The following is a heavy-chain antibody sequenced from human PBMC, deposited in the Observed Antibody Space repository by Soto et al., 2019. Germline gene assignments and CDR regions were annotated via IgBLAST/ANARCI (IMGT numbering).Heavy chain of an antibody. V-gene: IGHV1-46*01. Sequence: QVQLMQSGAEVKKPGASVKVSCKASGDTFTDYYIHWVRQAPGQGLEWMGTVNPSGGHTTYAQHFLGRVTMTRDTSTSTLYMELTSLTSDDTAXXXXXXXXXXXXXXXALDYWGQGTLVTVSS. J-gene: IGHJ4*02. CDR1: GDTFTDYY. CDR2: VNPSGGHT. CDR3: XXXXXXXXXXXALDY.